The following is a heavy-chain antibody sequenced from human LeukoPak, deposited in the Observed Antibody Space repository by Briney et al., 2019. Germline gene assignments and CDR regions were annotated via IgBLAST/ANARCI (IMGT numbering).Heavy chain of an antibody. D-gene: IGHD3-22*01. Sequence: SVKVSCKASGGTSTTYAINWVRQAPGQGLEWMGGIIPMFGTPHCAQKFQGRVTIIADESMGTAYMDLSSLRSNDTAVYVCARAPLGPGFYYESTGYYYFDCWGQGSLVTVSS. CDR3: ARAPLGPGFYYESTGYYYFDC. V-gene: IGHV1-69*13. CDR1: GGTSTTYA. CDR2: IIPMFGTP. J-gene: IGHJ4*02.